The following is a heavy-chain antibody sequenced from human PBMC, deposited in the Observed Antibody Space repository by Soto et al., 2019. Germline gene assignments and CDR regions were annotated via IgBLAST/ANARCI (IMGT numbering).Heavy chain of an antibody. V-gene: IGHV3-15*01. CDR1: RFSFTNAW. CDR2: IKSKTEGGTA. Sequence: EVQLVESGGGFVQPGGSLRLSCVASRFSFTNAWMSWVRQAPGKGPEWVGRIKSKTEGGTADYAAPVKGRFTISRDDSQNTLYLHMDSLKTEGAALSHGSTDIVIYGLDMWGQGTTVTVTS. J-gene: IGHJ6*02. D-gene: IGHD2-21*01. CDR3: STDIVIYGLDM.